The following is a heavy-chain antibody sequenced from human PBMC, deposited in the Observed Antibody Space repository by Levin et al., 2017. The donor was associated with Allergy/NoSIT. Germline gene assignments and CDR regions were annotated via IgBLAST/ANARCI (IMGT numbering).Heavy chain of an antibody. D-gene: IGHD3-16*01. J-gene: IGHJ6*03. CDR3: ARMGGGTSKMGYMDV. CDR2: IDWDDDK. Sequence: QTLSLTCTFSGFSLSTSGMCVSWIRQPPGKALEWLALIDWDDDKYYSTSLKTRLTISKDTSKNQVVLTMTNMDPVDTATYYCARMGGGTSKMGYMDVWGKGTTVTVSS. V-gene: IGHV2-70*01. CDR1: GFSLSTSGMC.